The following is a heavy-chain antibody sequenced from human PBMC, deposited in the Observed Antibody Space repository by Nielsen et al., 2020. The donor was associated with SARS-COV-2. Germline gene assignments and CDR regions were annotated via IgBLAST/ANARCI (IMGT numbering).Heavy chain of an antibody. V-gene: IGHV4-34*01. CDR2: INHSGST. CDR3: ARIQAPYSIAVAGTMRNRGLDY. J-gene: IGHJ4*02. Sequence: WIRQPPGKGLEWIGEINHSGSTNYNPSLKSRVTISVDTSKNQFSLKLSSVTAADTAVYYCARIQAPYSIAVAGTMRNRGLDYWGQGTLVTVSS. D-gene: IGHD6-19*01.